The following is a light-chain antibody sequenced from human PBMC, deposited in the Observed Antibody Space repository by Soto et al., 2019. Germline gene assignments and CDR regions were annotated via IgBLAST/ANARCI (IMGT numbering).Light chain of an antibody. CDR2: ETS. Sequence: QAVVTQEPSLTVSPGGTVTLTCASSSGPVNIGYYANWFQQKPGQAPRSLIYETSKRHSWTPDRFSGSLLGGKAALTLSGVQPEDEAEYYCLLYYGDPQLVFGGGTKLTVL. V-gene: IGLV7-43*01. CDR3: LLYYGDPQLV. CDR1: SGPVNIGYY. J-gene: IGLJ3*02.